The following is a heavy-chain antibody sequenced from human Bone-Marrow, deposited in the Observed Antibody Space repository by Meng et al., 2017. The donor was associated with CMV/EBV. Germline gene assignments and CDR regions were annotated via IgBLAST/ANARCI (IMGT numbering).Heavy chain of an antibody. V-gene: IGHV3-48*03. J-gene: IGHJ6*01. CDR1: GFTFSSYE. CDR2: ISSSGSTI. Sequence: GGSLRFSCAASGFTFSSYEMNWVRQAPGKGLEWVSYISSSGSTIYYADSVKGRFTISRDNAKNSLYLQMNSLRAEDTAVYYCARSPGGAAADFYYYYSMDVWGQGTTVTGSS. CDR3: ARSPGGAAADFYYYYSMDV. D-gene: IGHD6-13*01.